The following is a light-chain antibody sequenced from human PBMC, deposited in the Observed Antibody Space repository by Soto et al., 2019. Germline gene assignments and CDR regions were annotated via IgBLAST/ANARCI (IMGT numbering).Light chain of an antibody. Sequence: DIVMTRSPLSLPVTPGEPASISCRSSQSLLHGNGYNYLDWYLQKPGQSPQLLIYLGSNRASGVPDRFSGSGSGTDFTLKISRVEAEDVGVYYCMQALQTPLTFGGGTKVEIK. J-gene: IGKJ4*01. V-gene: IGKV2-28*01. CDR2: LGS. CDR3: MQALQTPLT. CDR1: QSLLHGNGYNY.